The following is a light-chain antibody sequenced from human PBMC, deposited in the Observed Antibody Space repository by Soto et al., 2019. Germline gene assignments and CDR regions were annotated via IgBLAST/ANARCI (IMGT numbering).Light chain of an antibody. CDR1: QSISSY. J-gene: IGKJ5*01. Sequence: DIQMTQSPSSLSASVVDRVTITFRASQSISSYLNWYQQKPGKAPKLLIYAASSLQSGVPSRFSGSGSGTEFTLTIGGLQPDDFATYYCQQFNSYPITFGQGTRLEI. V-gene: IGKV1-39*01. CDR3: QQFNSYPIT. CDR2: AAS.